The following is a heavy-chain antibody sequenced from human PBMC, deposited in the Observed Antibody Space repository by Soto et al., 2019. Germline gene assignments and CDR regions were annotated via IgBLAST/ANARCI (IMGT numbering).Heavy chain of an antibody. Sequence: ASVKVSCKASGYTFTSYAMHWVRQAPGQRLEWMGWINACNGNTKYSQKFQGRVTITRDTSASTAYIELSRLRSEDTAVYYCARDVIGSSASYPPDXWGRGTLVTVSX. CDR3: ARDVIGSSASYPPDX. V-gene: IGHV1-3*01. CDR2: INACNGNT. CDR1: GYTFTSYA. D-gene: IGHD1-26*01. J-gene: IGHJ5*02.